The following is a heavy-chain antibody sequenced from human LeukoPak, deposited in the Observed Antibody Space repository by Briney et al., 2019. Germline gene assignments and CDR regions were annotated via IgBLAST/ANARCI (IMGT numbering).Heavy chain of an antibody. Sequence: SETLSLTCTVSGGSISSYYWSWIRQPPGKGLEWIGYISYSGSTNYNPSLKSRVTISVDTSKNQFSLRLSSVTAADTAVYYCARHSISRYIYGYYYFDYWGQGTLVTVSS. CDR1: GGSISSYY. V-gene: IGHV4-59*08. D-gene: IGHD5-18*01. CDR2: ISYSGST. J-gene: IGHJ4*02. CDR3: ARHSISRYIYGYYYFDY.